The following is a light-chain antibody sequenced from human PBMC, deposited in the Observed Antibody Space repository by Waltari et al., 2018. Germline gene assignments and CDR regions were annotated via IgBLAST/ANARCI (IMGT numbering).Light chain of an antibody. CDR1: QDISNY. CDR3: QQYDHLPLT. V-gene: IGKV1-33*01. Sequence: DILMTQSPFLLSASVGDRVTITCQASQDISNYLNWFQQKPGEAPKLLIYDASNLETGVPSRFSGSGSETDVTFTISSLQPEDLATYYCQQYDHLPLTFGGGTKVEIK. CDR2: DAS. J-gene: IGKJ4*01.